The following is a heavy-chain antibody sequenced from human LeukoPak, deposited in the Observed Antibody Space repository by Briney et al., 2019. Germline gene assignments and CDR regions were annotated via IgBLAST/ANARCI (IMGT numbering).Heavy chain of an antibody. Sequence: PSETLSLTCPVYGGSFSGYYWSWIRQPPGKGRGWIGEIHHSGSTNYSRSLKSRVTISVDTSKTQLSLKLSAVTVPATAVYYCPGLHGSISNEWFDPWGQGTLVTVSS. CDR2: IHHSGST. J-gene: IGHJ5*02. D-gene: IGHD6-13*01. CDR1: GGSFSGYY. CDR3: PGLHGSISNEWFDP. V-gene: IGHV4-34*01.